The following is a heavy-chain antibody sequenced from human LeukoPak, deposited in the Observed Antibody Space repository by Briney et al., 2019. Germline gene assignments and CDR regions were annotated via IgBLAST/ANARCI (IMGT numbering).Heavy chain of an antibody. D-gene: IGHD5-12*01. Sequence: GGSLGLSYAASGFTFSSYEMNWVRQAPGKRLEWVSYISSSAGSIYLADSVKDRFSVSRDNAKNSLYLQMTSLRAEDTGIYYCARVLLSGYDRPIDFWGQGTLVTVSS. V-gene: IGHV3-48*03. CDR2: ISSSAGSI. CDR3: ARVLLSGYDRPIDF. J-gene: IGHJ4*02. CDR1: GFTFSSYE.